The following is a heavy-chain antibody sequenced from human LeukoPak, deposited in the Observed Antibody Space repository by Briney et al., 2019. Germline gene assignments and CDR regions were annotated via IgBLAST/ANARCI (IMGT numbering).Heavy chain of an antibody. D-gene: IGHD2-2*01. J-gene: IGHJ5*02. Sequence: GGSLRLSCAASGFTFSSYAMHWVRQAPGKGLEWVAVISYDGSNKYYADSVKGRFTISRDNSKNTLYLQMNSLRAEDTAVYYCARGAKRGVVPARRWFDPWGQGTLVTVSS. CDR2: ISYDGSNK. CDR1: GFTFSSYA. V-gene: IGHV3-30-3*01. CDR3: ARGAKRGVVPARRWFDP.